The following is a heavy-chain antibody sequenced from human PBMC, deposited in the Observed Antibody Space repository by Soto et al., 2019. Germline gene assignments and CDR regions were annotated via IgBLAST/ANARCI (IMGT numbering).Heavy chain of an antibody. V-gene: IGHV1-46*01. D-gene: IGHD3-22*01. CDR3: ARTYYDSSGYHGGLDY. CDR2: INPSGGST. J-gene: IGHJ4*02. CDR1: GYTFTSYY. Sequence: VKVSCKASGYTFTSYYMHWVRQAPGQGLEWMGIINPSGGSTSYAQKFQGRVTMTRDTSTSTVYMELSSLRSEDTAVYYCARTYYDSSGYHGGLDYWGQGTLVTVSS.